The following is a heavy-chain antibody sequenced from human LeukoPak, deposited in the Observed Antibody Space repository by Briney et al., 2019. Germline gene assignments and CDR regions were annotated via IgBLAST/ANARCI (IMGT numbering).Heavy chain of an antibody. CDR2: INPNSGGT. D-gene: IGHD3-10*01. CDR1: GYTFTGYY. Sequence: ASVKVSCKASGYTFTGYYMHWVRQAPGQGLEWMGWINPNSGGTNYAQKFQGRVTMTRDTSISTAYMELSRLRSDDTAVYYCARGPMVRGAQGMDVWGQGTTVTVSS. J-gene: IGHJ6*02. CDR3: ARGPMVRGAQGMDV. V-gene: IGHV1-2*02.